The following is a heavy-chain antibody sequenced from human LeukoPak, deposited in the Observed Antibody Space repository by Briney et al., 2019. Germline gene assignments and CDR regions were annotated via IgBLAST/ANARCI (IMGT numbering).Heavy chain of an antibody. CDR2: IYYSGST. CDR3: ARGTKTGNTGYDWDY. Sequence: SETLSLTCTVSGASISPYYWSWIRQPPGRGLEYIGYIYYSGSTNYNPSLKSRDTISVDTSANQFSLKLSSVTAADTAVYYCARGTKTGNTGYDWDYWGQGSVVTVSS. V-gene: IGHV4-59*01. CDR1: GASISPYY. J-gene: IGHJ4*02. D-gene: IGHD5-12*01.